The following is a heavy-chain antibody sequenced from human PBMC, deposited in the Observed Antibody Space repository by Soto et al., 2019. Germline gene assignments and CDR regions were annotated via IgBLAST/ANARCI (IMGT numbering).Heavy chain of an antibody. V-gene: IGHV1-46*01. CDR1: GYTFSSYY. D-gene: IGHD3-3*01. CDR3: ARSGFYSYYVMDV. J-gene: IGHJ6*02. CDR2: IHPSSGKT. Sequence: GASVKVSCKASGYTFSSYYIQGVRQAPGQGLGWMAIIHPSSGKTTYAQRFQDRVALTRDTSTSTVDMALSSLRSEDTAVYFCARSGFYSYYVMDVWGQGTTVTVSS.